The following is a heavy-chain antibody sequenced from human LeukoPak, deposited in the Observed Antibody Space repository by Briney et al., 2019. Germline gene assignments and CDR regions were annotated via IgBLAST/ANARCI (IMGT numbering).Heavy chain of an antibody. CDR2: IYISGTT. Sequence: SQTLSLTCTVSGGSISSDSHYLTWMRQPAGKALEWIGRIYISGTTNYNPSLHSRVTISLDTAKNQFSLKLSSVTAADTAVYYCARYHSGYDFFDYWGQGTLVTVSS. CDR1: GGSISSDSHY. CDR3: ARYHSGYDFFDY. D-gene: IGHD5-12*01. V-gene: IGHV4-61*02. J-gene: IGHJ4*02.